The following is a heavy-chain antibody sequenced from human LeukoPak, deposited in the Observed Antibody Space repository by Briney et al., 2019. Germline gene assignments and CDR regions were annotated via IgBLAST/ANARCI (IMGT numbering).Heavy chain of an antibody. D-gene: IGHD2-8*02. CDR3: AIDDPVVYATYDH. V-gene: IGHV3-30*02. J-gene: IGHJ4*02. CDR2: ISTDGSNK. CDR1: GFTFSSYD. Sequence: GGSLRLSCAASGFTFSSYDMNWVRQAPGEGLEWVAFISTDGSNKYYADSVKGRFTISRDNSKNSLYLQMNSLRADDTAVYYCAIDDPVVYATYDHWGQGTLVTVSS.